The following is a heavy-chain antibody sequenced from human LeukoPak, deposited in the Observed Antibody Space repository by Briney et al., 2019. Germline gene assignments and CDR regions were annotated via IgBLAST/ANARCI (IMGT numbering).Heavy chain of an antibody. V-gene: IGHV3-9*01. Sequence: GRSLRLSCAASGFTFDDYAMHWVRQAPGKGLEWVSGISWNSGSIGYADSVKGRFTISSDNAKNSLYLQMNSLRAEDTALYYCAKDHSSSFDYWGQGTLVTVSS. CDR3: AKDHSSSFDY. D-gene: IGHD6-13*01. J-gene: IGHJ4*02. CDR2: ISWNSGSI. CDR1: GFTFDDYA.